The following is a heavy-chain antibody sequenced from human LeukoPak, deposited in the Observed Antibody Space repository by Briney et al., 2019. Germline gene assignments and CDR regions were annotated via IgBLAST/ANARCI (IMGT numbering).Heavy chain of an antibody. V-gene: IGHV4-59*01. J-gene: IGHJ6*03. CDR2: IYYSGST. Sequence: PSESLSLTCTVSGGSISSYYWSWIRQPPGKGLEWVGYIYYSGSTNYNPSLKSRVTISVDTSKTQFSLRLTSVSAADTAVYYCARGGSYYDFWSGYYDYYYYMDVWGKGTTVTVSS. CDR1: GGSISSYY. CDR3: ARGGSYYDFWSGYYDYYYYMDV. D-gene: IGHD3-3*01.